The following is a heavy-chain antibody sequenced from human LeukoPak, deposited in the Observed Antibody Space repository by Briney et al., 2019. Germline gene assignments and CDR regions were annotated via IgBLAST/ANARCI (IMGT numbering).Heavy chain of an antibody. V-gene: IGHV3-48*03. D-gene: IGHD4-17*01. CDR3: ASVKPDGDYPYYFDY. J-gene: IGHJ4*02. CDR1: GFTFSSYE. CDR2: ISSSGSTI. Sequence: PGRSLRLSCAASGFTFSSYEMNWVRQAPGKGLEWVSYISSSGSTIYYADSVKGRFTISRDNAKNSLYLQMNSLRAEDTAVYYCASVKPDGDYPYYFDYWGQGTLVTVSS.